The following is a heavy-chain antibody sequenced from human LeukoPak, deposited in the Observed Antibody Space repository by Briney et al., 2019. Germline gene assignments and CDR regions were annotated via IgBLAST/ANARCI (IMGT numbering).Heavy chain of an antibody. CDR2: INAGNGNT. D-gene: IGHD3-9*01. CDR1: GYTFTSYA. Sequence: ASVKVSCKASGYTFTSYAMHWVRQAPGKRLECMGWINAGNGNTKYSQKFQGRVTITRDTSASTAYMELSSLRSEDTAVFFFKQKTAYDILTGYLDYWGQGTLVTVSS. V-gene: IGHV1-3*01. J-gene: IGHJ4*02. CDR3: KQKTAYDILTGYLDY.